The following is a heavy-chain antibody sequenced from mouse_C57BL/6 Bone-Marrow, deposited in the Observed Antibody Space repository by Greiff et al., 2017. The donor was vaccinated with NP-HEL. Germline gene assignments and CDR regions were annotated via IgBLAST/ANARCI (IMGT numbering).Heavy chain of an antibody. V-gene: IGHV1-64*01. Sequence: QVQLKQPGAELVKPGASVKLSCKASGYTFTSYWMHWVKQRPGQGLEWIGMIHPNSGSTNYNEKFKSKATLTVGKSSSTAYMQLSSLTSEDSAVYYCARQLRLLDYWGQGTTLTVSS. CDR3: ARQLRLLDY. J-gene: IGHJ2*01. CDR2: IHPNSGST. CDR1: GYTFTSYW. D-gene: IGHD3-2*02.